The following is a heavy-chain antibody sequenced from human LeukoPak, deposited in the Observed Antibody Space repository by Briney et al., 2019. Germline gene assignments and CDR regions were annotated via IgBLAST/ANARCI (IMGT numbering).Heavy chain of an antibody. D-gene: IGHD1-14*01. CDR2: ISYDGSNK. J-gene: IGHJ6*02. CDR1: GFTFSSYG. CDR3: AKEAVIRTYYYGMDV. V-gene: IGHV3-30*18. Sequence: GGSLRLSCAASGFTFSSYGMHWVRQAPGKGREGVAVISYDGSNKYYADSVKCRFTISRDNSKNTLYLQMNSLRAEDTAVYYCAKEAVIRTYYYGMDVWGQGTTVTVSS.